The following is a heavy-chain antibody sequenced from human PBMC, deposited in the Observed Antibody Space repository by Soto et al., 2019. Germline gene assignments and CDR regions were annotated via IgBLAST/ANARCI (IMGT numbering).Heavy chain of an antibody. D-gene: IGHD6-13*01. CDR2: SIPILGRA. CDR3: VIGLGYFDF. J-gene: IGHJ4*02. CDR1: AGTFHNHS. V-gene: IGHV1-69*02. Sequence: QVQLVQSGTEVKKPGSSVAVSCQASAGTFHNHSLSWVRQAPGQGLEWMGRSIPILGRADYSQKFQGRLTLTVDKSTSTADMELSSLTSEDTAVYYCVIGLGYFDFWGQGTLVTVSS.